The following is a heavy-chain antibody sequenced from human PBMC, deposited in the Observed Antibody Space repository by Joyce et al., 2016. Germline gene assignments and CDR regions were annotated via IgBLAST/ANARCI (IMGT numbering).Heavy chain of an antibody. CDR2: ISGTSYYI. D-gene: IGHD3-16*01. J-gene: IGHJ6*02. CDR3: ARGGISYYYAMDV. CDR1: GSTFSSSR. V-gene: IGHV3-21*01. Sequence: QLVESGGGVVKPGGSLRLSCEASGSTFSSSRMSWFRQAQGKGLEWVAAISGTSYYIFHAETVRGRFTVSRDNAKKTLYLQMNSLRAEDSAVFYCARGGISYYYAMDVWGQGTTVTVSS.